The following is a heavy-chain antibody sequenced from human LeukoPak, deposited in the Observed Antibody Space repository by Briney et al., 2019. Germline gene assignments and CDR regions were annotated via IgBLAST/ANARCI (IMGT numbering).Heavy chain of an antibody. V-gene: IGHV4-34*01. CDR2: INHSGST. CDR1: GGSFSGYY. CDR3: ARVPADLTGPSYHFDY. D-gene: IGHD3-9*01. Sequence: PSETLSLTCAVYGGSFSGYYWNWIRQPPGRGLEWIGEINHSGSTNYNPSLKSRVTISVDTSKNQFSLKLTSVTAADTAVYYCARVPADLTGPSYHFDYWGQGTLVTVSS. J-gene: IGHJ4*02.